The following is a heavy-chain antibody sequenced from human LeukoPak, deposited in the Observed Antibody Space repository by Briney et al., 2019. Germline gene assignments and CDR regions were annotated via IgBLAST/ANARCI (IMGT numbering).Heavy chain of an antibody. Sequence: ASVKVSCKASGYTFTGYYMHWVRQAPGQGLEWMGWINPNSGGTNYAQKFQGRVTMTRDTSISTAYMELSRLRSDDTAVYYCARWVATATTGASWFDPWGQGTLVTVSS. D-gene: IGHD4-17*01. CDR3: ARWVATATTGASWFDP. CDR1: GYTFTGYY. V-gene: IGHV1-2*02. CDR2: INPNSGGT. J-gene: IGHJ5*02.